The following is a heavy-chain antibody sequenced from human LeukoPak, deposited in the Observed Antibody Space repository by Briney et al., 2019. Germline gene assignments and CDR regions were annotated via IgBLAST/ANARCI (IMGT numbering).Heavy chain of an antibody. CDR2: ISGSGAST. Sequence: GGSLRLSCLTSGFTLSTNAMSWVRQAPGKGLEWISGISGSGASTYYADSVKGRFTISRDDSRNTLYLQMNSLRGDDTAVYYCAKGSEPYYYYYYGVDVWGQGTTVTVSS. V-gene: IGHV3-23*01. D-gene: IGHD3-10*01. J-gene: IGHJ6*02. CDR3: AKGSEPYYYYYYGVDV. CDR1: GFTLSTNA.